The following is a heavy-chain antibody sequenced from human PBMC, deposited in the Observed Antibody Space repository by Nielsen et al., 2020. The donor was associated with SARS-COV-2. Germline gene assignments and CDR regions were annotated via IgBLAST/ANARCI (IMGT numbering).Heavy chain of an antibody. V-gene: IGHV3-9*01. Sequence: WIRQPPGKGLEWVSGISWNSGSIGYADSVKGRFTISRDNAKNSLYLQMNSLRAEDTALYYCAKDSIYYGSGTLDYWGQGTLVTVSS. D-gene: IGHD3-10*01. CDR3: AKDSIYYGSGTLDY. CDR2: ISWNSGSI. J-gene: IGHJ4*02.